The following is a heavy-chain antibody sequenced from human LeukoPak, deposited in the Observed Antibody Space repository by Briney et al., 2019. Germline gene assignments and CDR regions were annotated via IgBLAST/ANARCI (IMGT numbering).Heavy chain of an antibody. CDR1: GYTFTSYG. Sequence: ASVKVSCKASGYTFTSYGIIWVRQAPGQGLEWMGWISAYNGNTNYAQKLQGRVTMTTDTSTSTAYMELRSLRSDDTAVYYCARAQYYDILTGPSHYFDYWGQGTLVTVSS. CDR2: ISAYNGNT. J-gene: IGHJ4*02. V-gene: IGHV1-18*01. CDR3: ARAQYYDILTGPSHYFDY. D-gene: IGHD3-9*01.